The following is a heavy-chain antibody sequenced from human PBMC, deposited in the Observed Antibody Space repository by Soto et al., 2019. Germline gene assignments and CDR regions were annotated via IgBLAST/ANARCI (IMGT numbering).Heavy chain of an antibody. CDR3: AKADFTDRGEDYFDP. D-gene: IGHD2-21*01. CDR2: IGAGGDIT. CDR1: GSSVSNGP. Sequence: VSQSPFCEAPGSSVSNGPMSSVRRARGKGLEWVSGIGAGGDITFYAASVKGRFGISRDNSKNTVYLQVNSLRAEDTAVYLCAKADFTDRGEDYFDPCGPRPLVTGSS. V-gene: IGHV3-23*01. J-gene: IGHJ4*02.